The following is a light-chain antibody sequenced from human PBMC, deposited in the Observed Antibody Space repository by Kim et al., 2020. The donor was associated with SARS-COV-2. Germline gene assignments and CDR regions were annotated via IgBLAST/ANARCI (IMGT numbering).Light chain of an antibody. CDR3: QQNGSSPPYA. V-gene: IGKV3-20*01. CDR2: GAS. CDR1: QSLGSSY. J-gene: IGKJ2*01. Sequence: PRERSTLSCRASQSLGSSYLAWYQHKPGQAPRLLIYGASSRATGIPDRFSGSGSGTDFTLTISRLGPEDFAVYYCQQNGSSPPYAFGQGTKLEI.